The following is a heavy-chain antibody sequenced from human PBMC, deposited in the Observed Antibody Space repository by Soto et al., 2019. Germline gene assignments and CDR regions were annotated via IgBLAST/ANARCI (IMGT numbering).Heavy chain of an antibody. J-gene: IGHJ5*02. CDR2: IYYSGST. CDR3: AREAGGSYYLSGNWFDP. D-gene: IGHD1-26*01. Sequence: SETLSLTCTVSGGSISSYYWSWVRQPPGKGLEWIGYIYYSGSTNYNPSLKSRVTVSVDTSKNQFSLKLSSVTAADTAVYYCAREAGGSYYLSGNWFDPWGQGTLVTVSS. V-gene: IGHV4-59*01. CDR1: GGSISSYY.